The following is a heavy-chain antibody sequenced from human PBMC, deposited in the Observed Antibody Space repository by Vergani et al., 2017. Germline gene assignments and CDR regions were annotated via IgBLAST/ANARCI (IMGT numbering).Heavy chain of an antibody. CDR3: VREGSYCGSTTCRNPSYVYYYHMDV. J-gene: IGHJ6*03. CDR1: GITFSTYA. CDR2: IYYDGSKK. Sequence: QVQLVESGGGVVQPGRSLRLSCTSSGITFSTYAMHWVRTAPDKGLEWVAIIYYDGSKKYYADSVKGRFTISRDNSRNTLDLLMSSLRAEDTAIYYCVREGSYCGSTTCRNPSYVYYYHMDVWGEGTTVTVSS. D-gene: IGHD2-21*01. V-gene: IGHV3-33*01.